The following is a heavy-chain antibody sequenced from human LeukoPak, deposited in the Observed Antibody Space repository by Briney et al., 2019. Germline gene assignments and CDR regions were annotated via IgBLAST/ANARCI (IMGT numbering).Heavy chain of an antibody. CDR1: GGTFSSYA. CDR2: IIPIFGTA. V-gene: IGHV1-69*01. CDR3: ARDLKDDIFATDHAFDI. J-gene: IGHJ3*02. Sequence: ASVKVSCKASGGTFSSYAISWVRQAPGQGLEWMGGIIPIFGTANYAQKFQGRVTITADESTSTAYMELSSLRSEDTAVYYCARDLKDDIFATDHAFDIWGQATMVTVSS. D-gene: IGHD3-9*01.